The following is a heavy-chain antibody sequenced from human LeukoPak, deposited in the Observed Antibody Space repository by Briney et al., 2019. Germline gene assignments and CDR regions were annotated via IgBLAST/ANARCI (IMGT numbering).Heavy chain of an antibody. V-gene: IGHV4-39*07. J-gene: IGHJ4*02. CDR2: IYYSGST. D-gene: IGHD6-19*01. CDR3: AREQWLVLPFDY. CDR1: GGSISSSSYY. Sequence: SETLSLTCTVSGGSISSSSYYWGWIRQPPGKGLEWIGSIYYSGSTYYNPSLKSRVTISVDTSKNQFSLKLSSVTAADTAVYYCAREQWLVLPFDYWGQGTLVTVSS.